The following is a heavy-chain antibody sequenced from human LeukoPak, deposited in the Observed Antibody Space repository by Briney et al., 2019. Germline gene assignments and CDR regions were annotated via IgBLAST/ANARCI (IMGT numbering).Heavy chain of an antibody. J-gene: IGHJ2*01. V-gene: IGHV3-7*01. CDR3: ARARGDGYQWYFDL. Sequence: GGSLRLSCAASGFTLSSYWMNWVRQAPGKGLEWVANIKQDGSEKNYVDFVKGRFTISRDNAKNSLDLQMNSLRAEDTAMYYCARARGDGYQWYFDLWGRGTLVTVSS. CDR2: IKQDGSEK. CDR1: GFTLSSYW. D-gene: IGHD5-24*01.